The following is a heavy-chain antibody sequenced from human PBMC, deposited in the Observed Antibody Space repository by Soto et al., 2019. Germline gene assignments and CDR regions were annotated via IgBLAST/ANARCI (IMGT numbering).Heavy chain of an antibody. CDR3: ARVVPCSSTSCYEGDWFDP. Sequence: SETLSLTCPVSGGSISSYYWSWIRQPPGKGLEWIGYIYYSGSTNYNPSLKSRVTISVDTSKNQFSLKLSSVTAADTAVYYCARVVPCSSTSCYEGDWFDPWGQGTLVTVSS. CDR1: GGSISSYY. D-gene: IGHD2-2*01. CDR2: IYYSGST. J-gene: IGHJ5*02. V-gene: IGHV4-59*01.